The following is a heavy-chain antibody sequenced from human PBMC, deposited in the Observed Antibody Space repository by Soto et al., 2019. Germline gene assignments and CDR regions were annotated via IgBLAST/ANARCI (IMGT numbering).Heavy chain of an antibody. D-gene: IGHD6-19*01. V-gene: IGHV2-26*01. J-gene: IGHJ6*02. CDR2: IFSNDEE. CDR3: ARIRAVAGTIYYYYYGMDV. CDR1: GFSLSNARMG. Sequence: SGPTLVNPTETLTLTCTVSGFSLSNARMGVSWIRQPPGKALEWLAHIFSNDEESYSTSLRSRLTISKDTSKSQVVLTMTNMDPVDTATYYCARIRAVAGTIYYYYYGMDVWGQGTTVTVSS.